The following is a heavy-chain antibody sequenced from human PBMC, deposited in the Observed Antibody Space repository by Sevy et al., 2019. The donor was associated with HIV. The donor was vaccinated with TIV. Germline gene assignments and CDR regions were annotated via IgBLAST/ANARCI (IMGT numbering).Heavy chain of an antibody. D-gene: IGHD3-22*01. CDR3: ATAREYYQDSSGYLDF. V-gene: IGHV1-24*01. CDR1: GYTLTGLS. J-gene: IGHJ4*02. Sequence: ASVKVSCQVSGYTLTGLSMHWVRQAPGKGLEWMGRFDPEDGETIYAQNFQGRVTLTEDTSRDTASMELSSLRYEDTAVYYWATAREYYQDSSGYLDFWGQGTLVTVSS. CDR2: FDPEDGET.